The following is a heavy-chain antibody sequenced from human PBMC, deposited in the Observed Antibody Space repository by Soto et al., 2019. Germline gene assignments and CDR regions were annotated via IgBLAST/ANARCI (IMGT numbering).Heavy chain of an antibody. CDR2: INAGNGNT. CDR3: ARVLSPYYYSSSWYEYGY. V-gene: IGHV1-3*01. Sequence: ASVKVSCKASGYTFTSYAMHWVRQAPGQRLEWMGWINAGNGNTKYSQKFQGRVTITRDTSASTAYMELSSLRSEDTAVYYCARVLSPYYYSSSWYEYGYWGQGTLVTVSS. CDR1: GYTFTSYA. J-gene: IGHJ4*02. D-gene: IGHD6-13*01.